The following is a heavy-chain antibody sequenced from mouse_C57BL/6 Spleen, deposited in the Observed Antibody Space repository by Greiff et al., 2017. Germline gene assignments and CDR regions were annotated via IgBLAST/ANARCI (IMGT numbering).Heavy chain of an antibody. V-gene: IGHV1-76*01. CDR3: ARGDYGSSY. D-gene: IGHD1-1*01. J-gene: IGHJ3*01. CDR2: IYPGSGNT. CDR1: GYTFTDYY. Sequence: VQLQQSGAELVRPGASVKLSCKASGYTFTDYYINWVKQRPGQGLEWIARIYPGSGNTYYNEKFKGKATLTAEKSSSTAYMQLSSLTSEDSAVYFCARGDYGSSYWGQGTLVTVSA.